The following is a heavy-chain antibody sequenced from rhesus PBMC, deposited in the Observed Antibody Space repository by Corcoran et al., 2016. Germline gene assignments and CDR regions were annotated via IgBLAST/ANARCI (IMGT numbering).Heavy chain of an antibody. V-gene: IGHV4-160*01. CDR3: ARERYSGYSQFDY. CDR1: GGSINGYW. Sequence: QLQLQESGPGLVKPSETLSLTCAVSGGSINGYWWSWIRQPPGKGLEGIGRIDSSGHPDYNPSLNSRVTISRDTSKNQFSLKLSSVTAADTAVYYCARERYSGYSQFDYWGQGVLVTVSS. J-gene: IGHJ4*01. D-gene: IGHD5-24*01. CDR2: IDSSGHP.